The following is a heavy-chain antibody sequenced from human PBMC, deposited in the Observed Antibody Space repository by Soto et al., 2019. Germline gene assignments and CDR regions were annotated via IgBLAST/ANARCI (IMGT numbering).Heavy chain of an antibody. J-gene: IGHJ4*02. CDR2: ISGSGGST. V-gene: IGHV3-23*01. Sequence: EVQLLESGGGLVQPGGSLRLSCAASGFTFSSYAMSWVRQAPGKGLEWVSAISGSGGSTYYADSVKGRFTISRDNSXNSLYLQMNSLRAEDTAVYYCAKDLGGYSGYAFDYWGQGTLVTVSS. CDR1: GFTFSSYA. D-gene: IGHD5-12*01. CDR3: AKDLGGYSGYAFDY.